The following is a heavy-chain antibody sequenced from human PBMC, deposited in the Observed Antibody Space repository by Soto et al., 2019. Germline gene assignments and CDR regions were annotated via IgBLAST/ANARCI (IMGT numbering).Heavy chain of an antibody. V-gene: IGHV4-34*01. CDR1: GGSFSGYY. Sequence: KPSETLSLTCAVYGGSFSGYYWSWIRQPPGEGLEWIGEINHSGSTNYNPSLKSRVTISVDTSKNQFSLKLSSVTAADTAVYYCAVMVAATDFDYWGQGTLVTVSS. J-gene: IGHJ4*02. CDR3: AVMVAATDFDY. CDR2: INHSGST. D-gene: IGHD2-15*01.